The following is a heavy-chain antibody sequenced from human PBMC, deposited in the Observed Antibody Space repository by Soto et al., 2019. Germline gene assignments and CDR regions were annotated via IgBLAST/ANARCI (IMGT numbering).Heavy chain of an antibody. D-gene: IGHD2-2*01. CDR1: GFAFSSYD. Sequence: GGSLRLSCAASGFAFSSYDMHWVRQAPGKGLEWVAVMCSSGSHKYYADSVKGRFTISRDNSGNTLFLEMYSLRAEDTAVYYCARYIPGVRYYGMDVWGQGTTVTVSS. CDR2: MCSSGSHK. J-gene: IGHJ6*02. CDR3: ARYIPGVRYYGMDV. V-gene: IGHV3-33*08.